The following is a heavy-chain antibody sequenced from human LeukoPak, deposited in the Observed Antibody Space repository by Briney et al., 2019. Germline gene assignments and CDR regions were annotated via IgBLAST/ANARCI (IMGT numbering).Heavy chain of an antibody. CDR1: GFTFSSYE. D-gene: IGHD2/OR15-2a*01. Sequence: GGSLRPSCAASGFTFSSYEMNWVRQAPGKGLEWVSYISSSGSTIYYADSVKGRFTISRDNAKNSLYLQMNSLRAEDTAVYYCAREPVYSNSWGAFDIWGQGTMVTVSP. V-gene: IGHV3-48*03. J-gene: IGHJ3*02. CDR2: ISSSGSTI. CDR3: AREPVYSNSWGAFDI.